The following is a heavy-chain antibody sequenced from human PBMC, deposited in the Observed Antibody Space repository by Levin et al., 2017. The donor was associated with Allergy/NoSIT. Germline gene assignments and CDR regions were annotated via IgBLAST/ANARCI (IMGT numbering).Heavy chain of an antibody. J-gene: IGHJ5*02. D-gene: IGHD3-16*02. V-gene: IGHV3-23*01. Sequence: GGSLRLSCAASGFTFSSYAMSWVRQAPGKGLEWVSAISGSGGSTYYADSVKGRFTISRDNSKNTLYLQMNSLRAEDTAVYYCAKDYTIRKTYVWGSYRETWGQGTLVTVSS. CDR3: AKDYTIRKTYVWGSYRET. CDR2: ISGSGGST. CDR1: GFTFSSYA.